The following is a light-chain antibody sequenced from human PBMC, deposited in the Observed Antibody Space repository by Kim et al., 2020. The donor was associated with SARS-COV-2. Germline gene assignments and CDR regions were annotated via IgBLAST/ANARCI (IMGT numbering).Light chain of an antibody. CDR1: QSVAGTD. CDR3: HQFGGSPRT. Sequence: EVVLTQSPGTLSLSPGERATLSCRASQSVAGTDLAWYQQKPGQAPRLLIYGASSRATGIPDRFIGSGSGTDFTLTVSRLEPEDFAVYYCHQFGGSPRTFGQGTKLEI. J-gene: IGKJ2*01. V-gene: IGKV3-20*01. CDR2: GAS.